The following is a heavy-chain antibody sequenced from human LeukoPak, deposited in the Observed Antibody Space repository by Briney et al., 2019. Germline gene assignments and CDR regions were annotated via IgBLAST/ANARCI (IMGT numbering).Heavy chain of an antibody. Sequence: KPSETLSLTCTVSGGSISSYYWSWIRQPAGKGLEWIGRIYTSGSTNYNPSLKSRVTISVDKSKNQFSLKLSSVTAADTAVYYCARDRSQAAHPREVAFDIWGQGAMVTVSS. J-gene: IGHJ3*02. CDR1: GGSISSYY. CDR3: ARDRSQAAHPREVAFDI. CDR2: IYTSGST. D-gene: IGHD6-25*01. V-gene: IGHV4-4*07.